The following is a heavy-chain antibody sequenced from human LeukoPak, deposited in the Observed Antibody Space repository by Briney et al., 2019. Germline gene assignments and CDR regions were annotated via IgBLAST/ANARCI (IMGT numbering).Heavy chain of an antibody. CDR1: GYTFTDFY. Sequence: ASVKVSCKASGYTFTDFYIHWVRQAPGQGLEWMGWINPKTGGTNYGQRFKGRVTLTRDTSTSTAYMELSRVRSYDTAVYYCAREVCVNGVCQRYFDFWGQGTLVTVSS. J-gene: IGHJ4*01. V-gene: IGHV1-2*02. CDR2: INPKTGGT. CDR3: AREVCVNGVCQRYFDF. D-gene: IGHD2-8*01.